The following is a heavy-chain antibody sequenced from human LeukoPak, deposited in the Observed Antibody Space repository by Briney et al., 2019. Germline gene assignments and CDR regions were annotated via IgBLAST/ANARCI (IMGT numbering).Heavy chain of an antibody. V-gene: IGHV1-69*13. J-gene: IGHJ4*02. Sequence: SVKVSCKASGGTFTSYAISWVRQAPGQGLEWMGGIIPIFGTANYAHKFQGRVTITADESTSTAYMELSSLRSEDTAVYYCARVDGYKFGKFDYWGQGTLVTVS. CDR3: ARVDGYKFGKFDY. D-gene: IGHD5-24*01. CDR2: IIPIFGTA. CDR1: GGTFTSYA.